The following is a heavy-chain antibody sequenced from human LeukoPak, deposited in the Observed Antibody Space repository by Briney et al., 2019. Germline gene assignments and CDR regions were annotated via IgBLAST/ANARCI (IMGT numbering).Heavy chain of an antibody. D-gene: IGHD1-26*01. CDR2: IYYNERT. Sequence: SETLSLTCTVSGGPISRYCWSWIRQAPGKGLEWIGYIYYNERTNYNPSLKSRVTISVDTSKDRFSLTLCSLTDAHTAIYSCARVRLYRWELLTVDYWGQGTLVTVSS. J-gene: IGHJ4*02. V-gene: IGHV4-59*01. CDR1: GGPISRYC. CDR3: ARVRLYRWELLTVDY.